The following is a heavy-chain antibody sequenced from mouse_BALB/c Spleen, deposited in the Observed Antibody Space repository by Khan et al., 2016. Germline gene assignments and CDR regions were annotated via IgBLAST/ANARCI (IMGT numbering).Heavy chain of an antibody. V-gene: IGHV3-2*02. CDR1: GYSITSDYA. J-gene: IGHJ2*01. CDR3: ARRGHYFDY. Sequence: VQLKESGPGLVKPSQSLSLTCTVTGYSITSDYAWNWIRQFPGNKLEWMGYISYSGSTSYNPSLKSRISITRDTSKNQFFLQLNSVTTEDTATYYCARRGHYFDYGGQGTTLTVSS. CDR2: ISYSGST.